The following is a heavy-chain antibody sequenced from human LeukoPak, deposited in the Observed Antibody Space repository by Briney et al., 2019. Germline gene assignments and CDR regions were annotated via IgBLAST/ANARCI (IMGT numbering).Heavy chain of an antibody. CDR1: GFIFSRYW. CDR3: ARYSSGWPGYFDH. V-gene: IGHV3-21*01. Sequence: PGGSLRLSCAASGFIFSRYWMNWVRQAPGKGLEWVSSISSSSSYIYYADSVKGRFTISRDNAKNSLYLQMNSLRAEDTAVYYCARYSSGWPGYFDHWGQGTLVTVSS. J-gene: IGHJ4*02. D-gene: IGHD6-25*01. CDR2: ISSSSSYI.